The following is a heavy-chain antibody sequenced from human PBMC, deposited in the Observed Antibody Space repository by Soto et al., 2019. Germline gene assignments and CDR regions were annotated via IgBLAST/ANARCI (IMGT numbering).Heavy chain of an antibody. V-gene: IGHV4-59*12. D-gene: IGHD6-19*01. Sequence: SETLSLTCTVSGGSISSYYWSWIRQPPGKGLEWIGYIYYSGSTNYNPSLKSRVTISVDTSKNQFSLKLRSVTAADTAVYYCARESESGGWYVAYFDCWGQGTQVTVSS. CDR2: IYYSGST. CDR3: ARESESGGWYVAYFDC. CDR1: GGSISSYY. J-gene: IGHJ4*02.